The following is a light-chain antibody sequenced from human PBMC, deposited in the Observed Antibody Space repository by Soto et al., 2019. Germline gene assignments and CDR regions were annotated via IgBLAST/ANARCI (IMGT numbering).Light chain of an antibody. CDR3: QKFNTAPLA. CDR2: SAS. CDR1: QDISVY. Sequence: DIQMTQSPSSLSASVGDRVTITCRASQDISVYLAWYQQKPGKVPKLLIYSASTLQSGVPSRFSGIGSGTDCPLTISSLQPEDVATYYGQKFNTAPLAFGQGTRLEVK. V-gene: IGKV1-27*01. J-gene: IGKJ5*01.